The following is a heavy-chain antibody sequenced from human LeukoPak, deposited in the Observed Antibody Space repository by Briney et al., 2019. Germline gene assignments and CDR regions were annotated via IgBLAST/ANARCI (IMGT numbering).Heavy chain of an antibody. Sequence: ASVKVSCKASGYTFTCYNMHWVRQAPGQGLEWMGWINPNSGGTNYAQKFQGRVTMTRDTSISTAYMELSRLRSDDTAVYYCARVRDGYNDAYDIWGQGTMVTVSS. D-gene: IGHD5-24*01. CDR1: GYTFTCYN. J-gene: IGHJ3*02. V-gene: IGHV1-2*02. CDR2: INPNSGGT. CDR3: ARVRDGYNDAYDI.